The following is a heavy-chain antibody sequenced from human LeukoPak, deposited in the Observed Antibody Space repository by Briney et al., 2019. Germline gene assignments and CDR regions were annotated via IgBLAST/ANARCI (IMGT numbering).Heavy chain of an antibody. CDR1: GFTVSSNS. J-gene: IGHJ6*03. Sequence: GGSLRLSCTVSGFTVSSNSWSWVRQAPGKGLEWVSAISGSGGSTYYADSVKGRFTISRDNSKNTLYLQMNSLRAEDTAVYYCAKQQWLGKYYYYYMDVWGKGTTVTVSS. CDR2: ISGSGGST. D-gene: IGHD6-19*01. V-gene: IGHV3-23*01. CDR3: AKQQWLGKYYYYYMDV.